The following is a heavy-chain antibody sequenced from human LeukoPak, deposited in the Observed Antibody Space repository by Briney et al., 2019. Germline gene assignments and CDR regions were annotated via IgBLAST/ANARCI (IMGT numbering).Heavy chain of an antibody. CDR1: GFTFSSYE. Sequence: GGSLRLSCAASGFTFSSYEMNWVRQAPGKGLVWVSRINSDGSSTSYADSVKGRFTISRDNAKNTLYLQINSLRAEDTAVYYCAIAVAGTQADYWGQGTLVTVSS. CDR3: AIAVAGTQADY. D-gene: IGHD6-19*01. V-gene: IGHV3-74*01. CDR2: INSDGSST. J-gene: IGHJ4*02.